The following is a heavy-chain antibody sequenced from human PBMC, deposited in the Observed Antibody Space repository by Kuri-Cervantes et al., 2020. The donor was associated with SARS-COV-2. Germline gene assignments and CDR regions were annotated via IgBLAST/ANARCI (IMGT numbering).Heavy chain of an antibody. CDR1: GYTFSSYD. J-gene: IGHJ6*03. CDR3: ARDSAWELLPYWGYYYMDV. CDR2: IIPIFGTA. D-gene: IGHD1-26*01. V-gene: IGHV1-69*06. Sequence: SVKVSCKASGYTFSSYDINWVRQAPGQGLEWMGGIIPIFGTANYAQKFQGRVTITADKSTSTAYMELRSLRSDDTAVYYCARDSAWELLPYWGYYYMDVWGKGTTVTVSS.